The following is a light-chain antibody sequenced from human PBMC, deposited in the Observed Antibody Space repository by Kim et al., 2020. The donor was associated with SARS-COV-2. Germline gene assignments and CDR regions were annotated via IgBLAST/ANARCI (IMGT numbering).Light chain of an antibody. CDR3: QQRSSWPLT. CDR1: QTIITY. Sequence: WSPGERAPRSCRASQTIITYLAWYQQKPGRAPRLLIYEASNRATGIPARFSGRGSGTDFTLTISSLEPEDFAVYYCQQRSSWPLTFGGGTKVDIK. V-gene: IGKV3-11*01. J-gene: IGKJ4*01. CDR2: EAS.